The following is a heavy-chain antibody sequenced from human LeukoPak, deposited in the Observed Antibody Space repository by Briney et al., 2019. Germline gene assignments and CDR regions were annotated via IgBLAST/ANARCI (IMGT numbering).Heavy chain of an antibody. CDR3: ARDSDSKFYYYMDV. CDR1: GFTFSSYE. J-gene: IGHJ6*03. CDR2: ISSSGSTI. D-gene: IGHD3-22*01. V-gene: IGHV3-48*03. Sequence: PGGSLRLSCAASGFTFSSYEMNWVRQAPGKGLEWVSYISSSGSTIYYADSVKGRFTISRDNAKNSLYLQMNSLRAEDTAVYYCARDSDSKFYYYMDVLGKGTTVTVSS.